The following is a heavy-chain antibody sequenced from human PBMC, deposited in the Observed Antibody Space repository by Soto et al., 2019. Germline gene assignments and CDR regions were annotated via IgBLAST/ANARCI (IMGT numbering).Heavy chain of an antibody. J-gene: IGHJ5*02. V-gene: IGHV4-39*01. Sequence: SETLSLTCTVSGGSISSSSYYWGWIRQPPGKGLEWIGSIYYSGSTYYNPSLKSRVTISVDTSKNQFSLKLSSVTAADTAVYYCPRHRVLDYPYNCFDPLRQVTLVTVSS. CDR1: GGSISSSSYY. D-gene: IGHD4-17*01. CDR2: IYYSGST. CDR3: PRHRVLDYPYNCFDP.